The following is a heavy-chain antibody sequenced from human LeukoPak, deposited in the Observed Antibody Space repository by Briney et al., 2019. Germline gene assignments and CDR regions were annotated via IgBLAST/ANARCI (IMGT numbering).Heavy chain of an antibody. D-gene: IGHD6-13*01. Sequence: SETLSLTCAVYGGSFSGYYWSWIRQPPGKGLEWIGEINHSGSTNYNPSLKSRVTISVDTPKNQFSLKLNFVTAADTAMYYCARMFRSSWYINWFDPWGQGTLVTVSS. CDR3: ARMFRSSWYINWFDP. CDR1: GGSFSGYY. CDR2: INHSGST. J-gene: IGHJ5*02. V-gene: IGHV4-34*01.